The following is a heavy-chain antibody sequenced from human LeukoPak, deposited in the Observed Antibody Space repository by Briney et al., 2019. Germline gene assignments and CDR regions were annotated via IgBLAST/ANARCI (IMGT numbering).Heavy chain of an antibody. J-gene: IGHJ4*02. D-gene: IGHD5-12*01. CDR3: ARATSPIAYDWNS. CDR1: GYSFTNYK. Sequence: ASVKVSCKASGYSFTNYKIHWLRQAPGQGLQWMGIIVPSGPSVTYAQIFQGRLIVTRDTSTSTVYMQLSSLRSEDTAMYYCARATSPIAYDWNSWGQGTLVTVSS. V-gene: IGHV1-46*01. CDR2: IVPSGPSV.